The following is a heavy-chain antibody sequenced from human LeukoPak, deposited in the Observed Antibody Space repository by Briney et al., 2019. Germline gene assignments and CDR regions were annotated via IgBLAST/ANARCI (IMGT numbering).Heavy chain of an antibody. CDR3: AREFERYFDGNDY. D-gene: IGHD3-9*01. CDR2: ISSSSSYI. Sequence: GGSLRLSCAASGFKFSSYSMKWVRQAPGKGLEWVSFISSSSSYIYYADSLKGRFTISRDNAKNSLYLQMNSLRAEDTAVYYCAREFERYFDGNDYWGQGTLVTVSS. V-gene: IGHV3-21*01. CDR1: GFKFSSYS. J-gene: IGHJ4*02.